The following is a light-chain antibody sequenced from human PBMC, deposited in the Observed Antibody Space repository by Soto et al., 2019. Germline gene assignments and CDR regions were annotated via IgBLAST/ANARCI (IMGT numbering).Light chain of an antibody. CDR3: QQYAGSPRT. Sequence: EIVLTQSPGTLSLSPGDTATLSCRASQSVRSNFLAWYQHKPGQAPRLLIHDAYSRATGISDRFSGSGSDRDFTLTISRLEPEDFAVYYCQQYAGSPRTFGQGTKLEIK. V-gene: IGKV3-20*01. CDR2: DAY. J-gene: IGKJ2*01. CDR1: QSVRSNF.